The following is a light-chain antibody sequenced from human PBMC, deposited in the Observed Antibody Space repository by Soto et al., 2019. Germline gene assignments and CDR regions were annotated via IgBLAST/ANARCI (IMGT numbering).Light chain of an antibody. CDR3: QTWGTGLLV. Sequence: VLTQSPSASASLGASVKLTCTLSSGHSSYAIAWHQQQPEKGPRYLMKLNSDGSHSKGDGIPDRFSGSSSGAERYLTISSLQSEDEADYYCQTWGTGLLVFGGGTKVTVL. J-gene: IGLJ3*02. V-gene: IGLV4-69*01. CDR1: SGHSSYA. CDR2: LNSDGSH.